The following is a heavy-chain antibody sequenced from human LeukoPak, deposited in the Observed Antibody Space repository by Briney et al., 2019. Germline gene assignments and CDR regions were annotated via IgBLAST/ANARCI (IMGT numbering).Heavy chain of an antibody. V-gene: IGHV3-33*01. CDR3: ARDVPAYYYDSSGYTDAFDI. Sequence: PGGSLRLSCAASGFTFSSYGMHWVLQAPGRGLEWVAVIWYDGSNKYYADSVKGRFTISRDNSKNTLYLQMNSLRAEDTAVYYCARDVPAYYYDSSGYTDAFDIWGQATMDTVSS. D-gene: IGHD3-22*01. J-gene: IGHJ3*02. CDR1: GFTFSSYG. CDR2: IWYDGSNK.